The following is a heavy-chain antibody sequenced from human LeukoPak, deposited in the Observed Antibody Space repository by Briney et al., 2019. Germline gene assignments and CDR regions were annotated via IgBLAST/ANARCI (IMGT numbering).Heavy chain of an antibody. CDR3: AYSSGWYKGIGLV. V-gene: IGHV1-69*13. CDR1: RGTFSSYA. Sequence: ASVKVSCKASRGTFSSYAISWVRQAPGQGLEWMGGIIPIFGTANYAQKFQGRVTITADESTSTAYMELSSLRSEDTAVYYCAYSSGWYKGIGLVWGQGTLVTVSS. J-gene: IGHJ4*02. D-gene: IGHD6-19*01. CDR2: IIPIFGTA.